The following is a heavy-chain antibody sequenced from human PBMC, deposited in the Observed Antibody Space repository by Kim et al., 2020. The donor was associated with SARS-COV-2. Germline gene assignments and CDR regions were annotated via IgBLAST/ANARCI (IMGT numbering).Heavy chain of an antibody. CDR2: IYTSGST. CDR3: ERAGIEWELTRFNYYFDY. Sequence: SETLSLTCTVSGGSISSYYWSWIRQPAGKGLEWIGRIYTSGSTNYNPSLKSRVTMSVDTSKNQFSLKLSSVTAADTAVYYCERAGIEWELTRFNYYFDYWGQGTLVTVSS. J-gene: IGHJ4*02. CDR1: GGSISSYY. D-gene: IGHD1-26*01. V-gene: IGHV4-4*07.